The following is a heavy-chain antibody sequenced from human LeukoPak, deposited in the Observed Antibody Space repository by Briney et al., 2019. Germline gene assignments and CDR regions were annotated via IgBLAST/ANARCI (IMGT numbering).Heavy chain of an antibody. J-gene: IGHJ5*02. CDR1: GFTFRIFG. D-gene: IGHD6-6*01. V-gene: IGHV3-53*01. CDR2: IYSGGST. CDR3: ARVDSISGFDP. Sequence: GGSLRLSCAASGFTFRIFGLNWVRQAPGKGPEWVSVIYSGGSTYYADSVKGRFTISRDNSKNTVYLQMNSLRAEDTAVYFCARVDSISGFDPWGQGALVTVSS.